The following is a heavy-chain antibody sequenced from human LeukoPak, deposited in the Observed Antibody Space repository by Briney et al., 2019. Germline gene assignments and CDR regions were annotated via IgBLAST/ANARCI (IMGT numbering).Heavy chain of an antibody. J-gene: IGHJ4*02. CDR2: ISAYNGNT. D-gene: IGHD3-22*01. Sequence: ASVKVSCKASGYTFTSYGISWVRQAPGQGLEWMGWISAYNGNTNYAQKLQGRVTITTDTSTSTAYMELRSLRSDDTAVYYCARNYYDSSGYYLPDFDYWGQGTLVTVSS. CDR1: GYTFTSYG. V-gene: IGHV1-18*01. CDR3: ARNYYDSSGYYLPDFDY.